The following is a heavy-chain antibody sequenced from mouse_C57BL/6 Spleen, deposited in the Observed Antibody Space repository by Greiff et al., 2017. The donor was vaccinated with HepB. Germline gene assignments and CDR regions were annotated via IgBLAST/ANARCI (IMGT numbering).Heavy chain of an antibody. D-gene: IGHD1-1*01. CDR1: GFTFSSYA. Sequence: EVHLVESGGGLVKPGGSLKLSCAASGFTFSSYAMSWVRQTPEKRLEWVATISDGGSYTYYPDNVKGRFTISRDNAKNNLYLQMSHLKSEDTAMYYCARANYYGSEAFAYWGQGTLVTVSA. J-gene: IGHJ3*01. CDR2: ISDGGSYT. V-gene: IGHV5-4*01. CDR3: ARANYYGSEAFAY.